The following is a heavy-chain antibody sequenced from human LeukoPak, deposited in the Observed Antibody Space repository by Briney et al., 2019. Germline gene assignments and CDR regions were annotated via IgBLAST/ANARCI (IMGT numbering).Heavy chain of an antibody. J-gene: IGHJ4*02. CDR3: ARGIRYFDWLLDY. V-gene: IGHV4-4*02. CDR1: GGSISSSNW. D-gene: IGHD3-9*01. Sequence: SGTLSLTCAVSGGSISSSNWWSWVRQPPGKGLEWIGEIYHSGSTNYNPSLKSRVTISVDKSENQFSLKLSSVTAADTAVYYCARGIRYFDWLLDYWGQGTLVTVSS. CDR2: IYHSGST.